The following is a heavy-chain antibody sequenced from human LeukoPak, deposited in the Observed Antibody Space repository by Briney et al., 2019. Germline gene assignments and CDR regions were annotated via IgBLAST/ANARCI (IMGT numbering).Heavy chain of an antibody. CDR3: ARPLYPWGTDAFDI. CDR1: GGSISSYY. V-gene: IGHV4-59*08. CDR2: IYYSGST. J-gene: IGHJ3*02. Sequence: PSETLSLTCTVSGGSISSYYWSWIRQPPGKGLEWIGYIYYSGSTNYNPSLKSRVTMSVDTSKNQFSLKLSSVTAADTAVYYCARPLYPWGTDAFDIWGQGTMVTVSS. D-gene: IGHD7-27*01.